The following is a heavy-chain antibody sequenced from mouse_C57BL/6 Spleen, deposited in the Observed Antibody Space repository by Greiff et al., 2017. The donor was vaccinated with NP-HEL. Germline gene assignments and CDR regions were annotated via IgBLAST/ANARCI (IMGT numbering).Heavy chain of an antibody. V-gene: IGHV1-64*01. CDR2: IHPNSGST. D-gene: IGHD1-1*01. Sequence: QVQLQQPGAELVKPGASVKLSCKASGYTFTSYWMHWVKQRPGQGLEWIGMIHPNSGSTNYNEKFKSKATLTVDKSSSTAYMQLSSLTSEDSAVYYCARCNYYYYMDYWGQGTTLTVSS. CDR3: ARCNYYYYMDY. J-gene: IGHJ2*01. CDR1: GYTFTSYW.